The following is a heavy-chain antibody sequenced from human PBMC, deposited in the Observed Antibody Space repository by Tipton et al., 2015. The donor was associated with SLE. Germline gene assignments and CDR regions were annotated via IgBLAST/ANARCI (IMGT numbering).Heavy chain of an antibody. Sequence: RSLRLSCAASGFIFSSYAMHWVRQAPGKGLEWVAVIWYDGSNKYYADSVKGRFTISRDNSKNTLYLQMNSLRAEDTAVYYCVRDGHDYGGNYDYWGQGTLVTVSS. D-gene: IGHD4-23*01. CDR2: IWYDGSNK. CDR3: VRDGHDYGGNYDY. J-gene: IGHJ4*02. CDR1: GFIFSSYA. V-gene: IGHV3-33*08.